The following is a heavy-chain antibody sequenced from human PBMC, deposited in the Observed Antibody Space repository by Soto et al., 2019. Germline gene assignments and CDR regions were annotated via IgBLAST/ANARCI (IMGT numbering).Heavy chain of an antibody. CDR1: GFTFSSYS. V-gene: IGHV3-48*02. Sequence: EVQLVESGGGLVQPGGSLRLSCAASGFTFSSYSMNWVRQAPGKGLEWVSYISSSSSTIYYPDSVKGRFTISRDNAKNSLYLQMNSLRDEDTAVYYCATDVLRFLESSYYYYGMDVWGQGTTVTVSS. D-gene: IGHD3-3*01. CDR2: ISSSSSTI. J-gene: IGHJ6*02. CDR3: ATDVLRFLESSYYYYGMDV.